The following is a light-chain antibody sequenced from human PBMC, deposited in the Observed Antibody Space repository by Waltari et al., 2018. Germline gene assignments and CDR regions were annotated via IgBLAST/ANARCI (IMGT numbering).Light chain of an antibody. V-gene: IGKV3-15*01. CDR3: QQYESWPRT. Sequence: ETVMMQSPATLSVSPGERATLFCRASQSVSTNLAWYQQRPGQAPRLLIYGASTRVTASPTRFSGSGSGTEFTLTISGLQSEDLALYYCQQYESWPRTFGQGSRVEFK. CDR1: QSVSTN. J-gene: IGKJ1*01. CDR2: GAS.